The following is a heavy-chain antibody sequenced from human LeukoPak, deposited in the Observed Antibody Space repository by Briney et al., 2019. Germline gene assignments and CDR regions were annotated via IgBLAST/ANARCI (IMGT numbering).Heavy chain of an antibody. J-gene: IGHJ4*02. CDR1: GGSISSYY. CDR3: ARDKGYSDY. Sequence: PSETLSLTCTVSGGSISSYYWSWIRQPPGKGLEWIGYIYTSGSTNYNPSLKSRVTISVDTSKNQFSLKLSSVTAADTAVYYCARDKGYSDYWGQGTLVTVSS. D-gene: IGHD5-12*01. V-gene: IGHV4-59*01. CDR2: IYTSGST.